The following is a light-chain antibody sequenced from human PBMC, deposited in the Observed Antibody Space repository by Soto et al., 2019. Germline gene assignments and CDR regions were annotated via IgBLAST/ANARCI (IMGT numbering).Light chain of an antibody. J-gene: IGKJ1*01. Sequence: DIQLTQSPSFLSASVGDRVTITCRASQGISSYLAWYQQKPGKAPKLLIYAASTLQSGVPSRFSGSGSGTEFTLTISSLQPEDFATYYCQQFNSYPRTFGQGTK. CDR2: AAS. CDR3: QQFNSYPRT. V-gene: IGKV1-9*01. CDR1: QGISSY.